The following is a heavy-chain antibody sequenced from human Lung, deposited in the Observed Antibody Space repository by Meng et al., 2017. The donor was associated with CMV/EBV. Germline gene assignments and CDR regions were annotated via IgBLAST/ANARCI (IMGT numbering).Heavy chain of an antibody. D-gene: IGHD6-19*01. CDR3: AKGLRYYYGMDV. J-gene: IGHJ6*01. V-gene: IGHV3-43D*03. Sequence: GGSLRLXCAASGFTFDDYAMHWVRQAPGKGLEWVSLISWDGGSTYYADSVKGRFTISRDNSKNSLYLQMNSLRAEDTALYYCAKGLRYYYGMDVWGQGNTVNGAS. CDR1: GFTFDDYA. CDR2: ISWDGGST.